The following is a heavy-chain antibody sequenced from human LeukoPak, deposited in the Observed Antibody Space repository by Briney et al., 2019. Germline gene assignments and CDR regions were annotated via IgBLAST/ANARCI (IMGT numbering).Heavy chain of an antibody. J-gene: IGHJ4*02. D-gene: IGHD5-12*01. CDR3: AKAAPNSGYDHDY. Sequence: GGSLRLSCAASGFTFSSYGMHWVRQAPGKGLEWVAVISYDGSNKYYADSVKGRFTISRDNSKNTLYLQMNSLRAEDTAVYYCAKAAPNSGYDHDYWGQGTLVTVSS. CDR1: GFTFSSYG. CDR2: ISYDGSNK. V-gene: IGHV3-30*18.